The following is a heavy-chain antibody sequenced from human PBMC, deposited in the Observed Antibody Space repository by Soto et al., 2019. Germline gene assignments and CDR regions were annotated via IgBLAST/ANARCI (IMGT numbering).Heavy chain of an antibody. CDR2: IRQDGSEI. V-gene: IGHV3-7*04. CDR3: AREVVVSRGASYFGY. Sequence: PGGSLILSCVGSGFTFSSNWMTWVRQAPGKGLEWVANIRQDGSEINYVDSVKGRFTISRDNTKNSLYLQMNSLRAEDTAIYYCAREVVVSRGASYFGYWGPGTLVTVSS. J-gene: IGHJ4*02. CDR1: GFTFSSNW. D-gene: IGHD2-2*01.